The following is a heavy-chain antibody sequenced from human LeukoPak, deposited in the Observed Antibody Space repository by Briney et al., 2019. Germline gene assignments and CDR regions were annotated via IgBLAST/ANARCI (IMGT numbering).Heavy chain of an antibody. D-gene: IGHD6-19*01. CDR2: VNQDGTQK. Sequence: GGSLRLSCSASGFTFNKYWMSWIRQLPGQGLEWVANVNQDGTQKYYVDSVKGRFTNSRDNARNLLYLQMNSLRAEDTAVYYCAKDYRQWLPHHDAFDIWGQGTMVTVSS. V-gene: IGHV3-7*03. CDR3: AKDYRQWLPHHDAFDI. J-gene: IGHJ3*02. CDR1: GFTFNKYW.